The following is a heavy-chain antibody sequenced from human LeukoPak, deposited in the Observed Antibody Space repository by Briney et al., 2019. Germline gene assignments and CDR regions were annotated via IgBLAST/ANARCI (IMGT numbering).Heavy chain of an antibody. V-gene: IGHV3-21*01. J-gene: IGHJ6*03. CDR2: ISTSSSYI. Sequence: GGSLRLSSAASGFTFSTYSMSWVRQAPGKGLEWVSSISTSSSYIYYADSVKGRFTISRDNAKNSLSLQMNSLRAEDTAVYYCARERAGYTHYYYYYMDVWGKGTTVTISS. CDR1: GFTFSTYS. D-gene: IGHD5-24*01. CDR3: ARERAGYTHYYYYYMDV.